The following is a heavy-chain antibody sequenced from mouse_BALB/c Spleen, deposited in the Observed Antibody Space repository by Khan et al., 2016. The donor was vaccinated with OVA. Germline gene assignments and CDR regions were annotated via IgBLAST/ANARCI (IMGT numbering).Heavy chain of an antibody. CDR3: ARQTLGYYFDY. J-gene: IGHJ2*01. CDR1: GFTFSSYT. Sequence: EVELVESGGGLVQPGGSLKLSCATSGFTFSSYTMSWVRQTPEKRLEWVGYITNGDSSTYNPDNVKGRFTISRDNAKNTLYLQMSSLKSEDTAMYYCARQTLGYYFDYWGQGTTLTVSS. V-gene: IGHV5-12-2*01. CDR2: ITNGDSST. D-gene: IGHD3-1*01.